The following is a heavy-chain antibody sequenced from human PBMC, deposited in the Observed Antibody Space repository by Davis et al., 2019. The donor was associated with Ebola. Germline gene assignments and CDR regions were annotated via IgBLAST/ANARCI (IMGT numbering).Heavy chain of an antibody. Sequence: GGSLRLSCAASGFTFSSYAMSWVRQAPGQGLEWVAAFSGSGGSTYYSDSVKGRFTISRDNSKNTLYLQMNSLRAEDTAVYYCAKVRSYDAFDIWGQGTMVTVSS. CDR3: AKVRSYDAFDI. J-gene: IGHJ3*02. CDR1: GFTFSSYA. CDR2: FSGSGGST. V-gene: IGHV3-23*01.